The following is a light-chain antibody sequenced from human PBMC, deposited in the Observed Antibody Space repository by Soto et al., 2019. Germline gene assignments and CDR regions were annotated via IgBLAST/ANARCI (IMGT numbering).Light chain of an antibody. J-gene: IGKJ1*01. CDR1: QSVSSN. Sequence: EIVMTQSPATLSVSPGEGATLSCRASQSVSSNLTWYQQKPGQAPRLLIYGASTRATGVPARFSGSGSGTECTPTISSLQSEDFAVYYCQQYNDWWTFGQGTKVEIK. V-gene: IGKV3-15*01. CDR2: GAS. CDR3: QQYNDWWT.